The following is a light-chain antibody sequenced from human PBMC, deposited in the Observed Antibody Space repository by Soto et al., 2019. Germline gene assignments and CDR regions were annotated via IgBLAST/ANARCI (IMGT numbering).Light chain of an antibody. CDR1: QDISTY. CDR3: QQYHSYPIT. Sequence: DIQMTQSPSSLSASVGDRVTITCRASQDISTYLAWFQQKPGKAPKSLISAASNLHSGVPSKFNGSGSGTDFTLTISSLQPEDFATYNCQQYHSYPITFGQGTRLEIK. CDR2: AAS. J-gene: IGKJ5*01. V-gene: IGKV1-16*02.